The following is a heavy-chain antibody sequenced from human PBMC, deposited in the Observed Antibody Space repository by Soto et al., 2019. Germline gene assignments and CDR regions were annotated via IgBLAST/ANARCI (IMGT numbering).Heavy chain of an antibody. V-gene: IGHV4-39*01. CDR3: ARQGDNWFDP. D-gene: IGHD3-16*01. CDR2: IYYSGST. J-gene: IGHJ5*02. Sequence: PSETLSLTCTVSGGSISSSSYYWGWIRQPPGKGLEWIGSIYYSGSTYYNPSLKSRVTISVDTSKNQFSLKLSSVTAADTAVHYCARQGDNWFDPWGQGTLVTVSS. CDR1: GGSISSSSYY.